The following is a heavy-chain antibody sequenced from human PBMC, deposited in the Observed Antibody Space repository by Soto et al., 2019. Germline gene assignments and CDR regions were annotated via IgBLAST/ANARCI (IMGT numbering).Heavy chain of an antibody. V-gene: IGHV4-4*07. D-gene: IGHD3-3*01. J-gene: IGHJ4*02. CDR3: ARGGQDFWSGPFDY. CDR1: GGSISNYF. CDR2: IDNSGST. Sequence: RSLTCTVSGGSISNYFCNWIRQPAGKGLEWIGRIDNSGSTNYNPSPKSRITMSADTSRNQFSLKLNSVTAADTAVYYCARGGQDFWSGPFDYWGQGALVTVSS.